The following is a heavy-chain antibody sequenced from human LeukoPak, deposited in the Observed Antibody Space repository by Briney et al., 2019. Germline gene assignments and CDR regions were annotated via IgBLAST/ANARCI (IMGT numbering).Heavy chain of an antibody. D-gene: IGHD3-22*01. Sequence: PGGSLRLSCAASGFTFSSYGMHWVRQAPGKGLEWVAVIWYDGSNKYYADSVKGRFTISRDNSKNTLYLQMNSLRAEDTAVYYCARDGYDSSGYYRPSAFDIWGQGTMVTVSS. J-gene: IGHJ3*02. V-gene: IGHV3-33*01. CDR2: IWYDGSNK. CDR3: ARDGYDSSGYYRPSAFDI. CDR1: GFTFSSYG.